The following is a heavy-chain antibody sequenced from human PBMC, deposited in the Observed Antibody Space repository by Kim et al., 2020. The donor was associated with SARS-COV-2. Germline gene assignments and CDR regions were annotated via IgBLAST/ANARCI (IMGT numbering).Heavy chain of an antibody. CDR1: GGSFSGYY. Sequence: SETLSLTCAVYGGSFSGYYWSWIRQPPGKGLEWIGEINHSGSTNYYPSLKSRVTISVDTSKNQFSLKLSSVTAADTAVYYCARGGIVVVPAASNARANQSKYRTNWFDPWGQGTLVTVSS. D-gene: IGHD2-2*01. J-gene: IGHJ5*02. CDR3: ARGGIVVVPAASNARANQSKYRTNWFDP. V-gene: IGHV4-34*01. CDR2: INHSGST.